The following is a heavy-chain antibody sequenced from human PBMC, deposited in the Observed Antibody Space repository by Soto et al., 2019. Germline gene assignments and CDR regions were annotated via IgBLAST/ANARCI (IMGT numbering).Heavy chain of an antibody. V-gene: IGHV5-10-1*01. CDR3: ASSMDSSSWYNYYYYGMDV. Sequence: PGESLKISCKGSGYSLTSYWISWVRQMPGKGLEWMGRIDPSDSYTNYSPSFQGHVTISADKSISTAYLQWSSLKASDTAMYYCASSMDSSSWYNYYYYGMDVWGQGTTVTVS. CDR2: IDPSDSYT. D-gene: IGHD6-13*01. CDR1: GYSLTSYW. J-gene: IGHJ6*02.